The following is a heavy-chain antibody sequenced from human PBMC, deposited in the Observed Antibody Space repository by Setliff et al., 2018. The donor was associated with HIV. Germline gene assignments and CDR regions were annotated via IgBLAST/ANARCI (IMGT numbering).Heavy chain of an antibody. CDR1: GYTFDKYY. CDR3: ARRNDYYYYMDV. J-gene: IGHJ6*03. Sequence: PGESPKISCQGSGYTFDKYYIAWVRQMPGKGLEWMGLIYPDDSYTTYSPAFEGHVTFSADKSNSTAYLQWSSLKASDTAMYYCARRNDYYYYMDVWGAGTTVTVSS. V-gene: IGHV5-51*01. CDR2: IYPDDSYT.